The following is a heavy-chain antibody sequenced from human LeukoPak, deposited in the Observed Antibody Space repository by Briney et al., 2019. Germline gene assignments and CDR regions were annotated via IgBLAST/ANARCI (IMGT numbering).Heavy chain of an antibody. CDR3: ARNGLSMIVDTNWFDP. D-gene: IGHD3-22*01. CDR2: MNPNSGNT. Sequence: ASVKVSFKASGYTFTSYDINWVRQPTGQGLEWMGWMNPNSGNTGYAQKFQGRVTMTRNTSISTAYMELSSLRSEDTAVYYCARNGLSMIVDTNWFDPWGQGTLVTVSS. CDR1: GYTFTSYD. J-gene: IGHJ5*02. V-gene: IGHV1-8*01.